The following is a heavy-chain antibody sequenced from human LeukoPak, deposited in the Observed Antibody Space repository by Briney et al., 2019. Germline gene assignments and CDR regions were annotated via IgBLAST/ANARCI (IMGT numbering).Heavy chain of an antibody. CDR3: ARPPDRSGYYSRAYRYYMDV. CDR1: GYTFSNYW. D-gene: IGHD3-22*01. Sequence: GESLKISCKGSGYTFSNYWIGWVRQMPGKGLEWMGIIYPGDSDTRYSPSFQGQVTISADKSISTAYLQWNSLKASDTAMYFCARPPDRSGYYSRAYRYYMDVWGKGTTVTVSS. CDR2: IYPGDSDT. V-gene: IGHV5-51*01. J-gene: IGHJ6*03.